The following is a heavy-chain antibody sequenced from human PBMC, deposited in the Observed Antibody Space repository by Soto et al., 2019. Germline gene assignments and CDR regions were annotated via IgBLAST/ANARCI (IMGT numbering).Heavy chain of an antibody. CDR1: GFTFSSYS. V-gene: IGHV3-21*01. CDR2: ISSSSSYI. CDR3: ARPGYSGYDDYFDY. J-gene: IGHJ4*02. Sequence: GGSLRLSCAASGFTFSSYSMNWVRQAPGKGLEWVSSISSSSSYIYYADSVKGRFTISRDNAKNSLYLQMNSLRAEDTAVYYCARPGYSGYDDYFDYWGQGTLVTVSS. D-gene: IGHD5-12*01.